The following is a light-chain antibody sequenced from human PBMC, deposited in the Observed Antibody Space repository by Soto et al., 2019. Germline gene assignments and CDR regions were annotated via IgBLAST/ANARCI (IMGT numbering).Light chain of an antibody. CDR2: DAS. V-gene: IGKV3-11*01. Sequence: EIVLTQSPATLSFSPGEGATLSCRASQGVSSYLAWYQQKPGQAPRLLIYDASNRATGIPARFSGSGSGTDFTLTISSLEPEDFAVYYCQQRSNWPTWTFGQGTKVDIK. CDR3: QQRSNWPTWT. J-gene: IGKJ1*01. CDR1: QGVSSY.